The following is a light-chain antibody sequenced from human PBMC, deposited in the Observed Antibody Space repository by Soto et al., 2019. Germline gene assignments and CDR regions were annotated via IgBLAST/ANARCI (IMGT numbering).Light chain of an antibody. CDR2: EAS. V-gene: IGKV1-9*01. Sequence: TQLTQSPSSLSASVGDRVTITCRASHDISTFLAWYQQKPGKAPKLLIYEASTLQSGVPSRFSGSGSGTEFTLTISGLLPEDFAAYHCQQLYTLPFTFGQGTRLEIK. CDR1: HDISTF. J-gene: IGKJ5*01. CDR3: QQLYTLPFT.